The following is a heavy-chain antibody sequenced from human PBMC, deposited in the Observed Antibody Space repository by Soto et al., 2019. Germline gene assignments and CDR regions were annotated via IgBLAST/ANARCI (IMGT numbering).Heavy chain of an antibody. CDR3: ARGWFGPDV. CDR2: IDNAGTDS. Sequence: EVQLVESGGGLVQPGGSLRLSCAASGFTLSGRSMHWVRQAPGKGLVWVSGIDNAGTDSTYADSVKGRFTSSRDNAKNMLYLQMNSLGVEETAVYYCARGWFGPDVWGKGTTVTVSS. D-gene: IGHD3-10*01. CDR1: GFTLSGRS. V-gene: IGHV3-74*01. J-gene: IGHJ6*04.